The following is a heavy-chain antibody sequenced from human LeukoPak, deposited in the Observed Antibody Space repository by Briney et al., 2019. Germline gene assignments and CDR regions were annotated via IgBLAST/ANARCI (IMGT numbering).Heavy chain of an antibody. CDR1: GGSISSSSYY. D-gene: IGHD3-22*01. J-gene: IGHJ3*02. CDR2: IYHSGST. Sequence: SETLSLTCTVSGGSISSSSYYWGWIRQPPGKGLEWIGSIYHSGSTYYNPSLKSRVTIAVETSKNQFSLKLSSVTAADTAVYYCARWGYYDSSGYAFDIWGQGTMVTVSS. V-gene: IGHV4-39*07. CDR3: ARWGYYDSSGYAFDI.